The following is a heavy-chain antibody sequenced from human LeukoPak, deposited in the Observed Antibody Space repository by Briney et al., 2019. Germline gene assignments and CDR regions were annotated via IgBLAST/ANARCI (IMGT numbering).Heavy chain of an antibody. Sequence: PGGSPRLSCAASGFTFSNYAMGWVRQAPGKGLEWVSGISGSADITYYADSVKGRFTISRDNSKNTLYLQMNSLRAEDTAVYYCARGYDSSGHYHYYFDYWGQGTLVTVSS. CDR3: ARGYDSSGHYHYYFDY. CDR1: GFTFSNYA. D-gene: IGHD3-22*01. CDR2: ISGSADIT. J-gene: IGHJ4*02. V-gene: IGHV3-23*01.